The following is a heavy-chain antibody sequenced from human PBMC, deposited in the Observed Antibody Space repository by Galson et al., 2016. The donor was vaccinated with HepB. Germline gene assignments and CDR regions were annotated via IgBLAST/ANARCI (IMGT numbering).Heavy chain of an antibody. D-gene: IGHD2-2*01. Sequence: SETLSLTCTVSGDSISSTSNYWGWIRQPPGKGLEWIGSINYSGSTYYNPSLKSRVTMSADTSENQFSLKLSSVTAADTAVYYCARHVLGYCSTLSCTSNNFDCWGQGTLVPVSS. V-gene: IGHV4-39*01. J-gene: IGHJ4*02. CDR2: INYSGST. CDR1: GDSISSTSNY. CDR3: ARHVLGYCSTLSCTSNNFDC.